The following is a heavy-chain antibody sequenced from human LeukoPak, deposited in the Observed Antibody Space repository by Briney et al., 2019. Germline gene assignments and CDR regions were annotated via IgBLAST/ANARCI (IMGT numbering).Heavy chain of an antibody. CDR1: RYSFTSYW. J-gene: IGHJ3*02. CDR2: IYPGDSDT. CDR3: ARLLVRGVIIRAFDI. D-gene: IGHD3-10*01. Sequence: GESLKISCKGSRYSFTSYWIGWVRQMPGKGLEWMGIIYPGDSDTRYSPSFQGQVTISADKSISTAYLQWSSLKASDTAMYYCARLLVRGVIIRAFDIWGQGTMVTVSS. V-gene: IGHV5-51*01.